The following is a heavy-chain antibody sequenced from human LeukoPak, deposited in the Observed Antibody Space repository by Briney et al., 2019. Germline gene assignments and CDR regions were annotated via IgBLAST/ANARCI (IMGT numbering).Heavy chain of an antibody. J-gene: IGHJ4*02. Sequence: GGSLRLSCAASGFTFDDYAMHWLRQAPGKGLEWVSGISWNSGSIGYADSVKGRFTISRDNAKNSLYLQMNSLRAEDTALYYCAKARLRYFDWLCFDYWGQGTLVTVSS. CDR2: ISWNSGSI. D-gene: IGHD3-9*01. CDR1: GFTFDDYA. CDR3: AKARLRYFDWLCFDY. V-gene: IGHV3-9*01.